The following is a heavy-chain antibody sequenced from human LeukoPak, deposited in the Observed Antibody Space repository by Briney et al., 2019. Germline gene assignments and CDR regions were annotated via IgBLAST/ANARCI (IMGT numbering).Heavy chain of an antibody. CDR2: IYSDGTT. Sequence: GGSLRLSCAASGFPVSDNYMSWVRQAPGKGLEWVSIIYSDGTTYYADSVKGRFTISRDNSKNSLYLQMNSLRAEDTAVYYCARDLMGIAYRGAFYYWGQGTLVTVSS. J-gene: IGHJ4*02. CDR3: ARDLMGIAYRGAFYY. V-gene: IGHV3-66*01. CDR1: GFPVSDNY. D-gene: IGHD6-13*01.